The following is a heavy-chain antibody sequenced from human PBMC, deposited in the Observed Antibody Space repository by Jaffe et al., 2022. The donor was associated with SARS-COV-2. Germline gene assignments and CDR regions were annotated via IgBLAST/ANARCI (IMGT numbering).Heavy chain of an antibody. D-gene: IGHD5-12*01. CDR2: INHSGST. J-gene: IGHJ6*03. V-gene: IGHV4-34*01. CDR3: ASIVATITGGVWSYYYYYMDV. CDR1: GGSFSGYY. Sequence: QVQLQQWGAGLLKPSETLSLTCAVYGGSFSGYYWSWIRQPPGKGLEWIGEINHSGSTNYNPSLKSRVTISVDTSKNQFSLKLSSVTAADTAVYYCASIVATITGGVWSYYYYYMDVWGKGTTVTVSS.